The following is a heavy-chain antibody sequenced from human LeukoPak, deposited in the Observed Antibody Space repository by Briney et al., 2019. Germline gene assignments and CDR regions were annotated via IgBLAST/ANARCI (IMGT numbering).Heavy chain of an antibody. CDR1: GFSFSNYG. D-gene: IGHD6-19*01. CDR3: ARDGSGWYDY. V-gene: IGHV3-48*04. Sequence: GGSLRLSCAASGFSFSNYGMHWVRQAPGKGLEWVSYISSSGSTIYYADSVKGRFTISRDNAKNSLYLQMNSLRAEDTGVYYCARDGSGWYDYWGQGILVTVSS. J-gene: IGHJ4*02. CDR2: ISSSGSTI.